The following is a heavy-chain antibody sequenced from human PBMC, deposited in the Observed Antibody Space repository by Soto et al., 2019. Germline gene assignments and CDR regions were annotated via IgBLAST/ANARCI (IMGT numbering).Heavy chain of an antibody. CDR3: ARELDSSSSALGY. D-gene: IGHD6-6*01. CDR2: ISSGSSTI. Sequence: GGSLRLSCAASGFTFSSYSMNWVRQAPGKGLEWVSYISSGSSTIYYADSVKGRFTISRDNAKNSLYLQMNSLRDEDTAVYYCARELDSSSSALGYWGLGPPVTVSS. V-gene: IGHV3-48*02. J-gene: IGHJ4*02. CDR1: GFTFSSYS.